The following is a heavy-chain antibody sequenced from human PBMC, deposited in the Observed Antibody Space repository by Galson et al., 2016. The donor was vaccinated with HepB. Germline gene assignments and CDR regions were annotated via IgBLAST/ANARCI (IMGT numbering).Heavy chain of an antibody. J-gene: IGHJ6*02. CDR1: GYSFTSYW. Sequence: QSGAEVKKPGESLKISCKGSGYSFTSYWIGWVRQMPGKGLEWMGIIYPGDSDTRYSPSFQGQVTLTAAKSISTAYLQGSSLKASDTAMYYGARSNYGGHAFYYYGMDCWGQGTTVTVSS. CDR3: ARSNYGGHAFYYYGMDC. V-gene: IGHV5-51*01. CDR2: IYPGDSDT. D-gene: IGHD4-11*01.